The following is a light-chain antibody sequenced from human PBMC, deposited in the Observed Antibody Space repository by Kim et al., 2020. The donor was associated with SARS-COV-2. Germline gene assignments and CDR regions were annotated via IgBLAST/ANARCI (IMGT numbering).Light chain of an antibody. CDR1: KSLVHSEWTTN. J-gene: IGKJ2*01. CDR2: KIS. V-gene: IGKV2-24*01. CDR3: MQATEFPHP. Sequence: PAPHPFRSSKSLVHSEWTTNLCWHRQRPGQPTRLLIYKISNRFSGVPDRFSGSGAGTDFSLKISRVEAEDVGVYYCMQATEFPHPLGQGTKLEI.